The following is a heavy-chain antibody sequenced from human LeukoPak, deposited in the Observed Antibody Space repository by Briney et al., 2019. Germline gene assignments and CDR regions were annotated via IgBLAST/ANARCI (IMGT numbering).Heavy chain of an antibody. D-gene: IGHD3-22*01. CDR3: ARDLGDSSGNPYGFDY. J-gene: IGHJ4*02. CDR1: GFTFSSYW. CDR2: IKQDGSEK. Sequence: PGGSLRLSCAASGFTFSSYWMSWVRQAPGKGLEWVANIKQDGSEKYYVDSVKGRFTISRDNAKNSLYLQMNSLRAEDTAVYYCARDLGDSSGNPYGFDYWGQGTLVTVSS. V-gene: IGHV3-7*01.